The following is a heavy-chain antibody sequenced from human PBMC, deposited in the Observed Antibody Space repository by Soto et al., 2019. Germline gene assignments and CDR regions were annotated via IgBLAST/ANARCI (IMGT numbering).Heavy chain of an antibody. Sequence: QLQLQESGSGLVKPSQTLSLTCAVSGGSISSGGYSWSWIRQPPGKGLEWIGYIYHSGSTYYNPSLKSRVPIAVDQYTNQFDLKLSSVTAADTAVYYCARSRSSPYYHGMDVWGQGTTVTVSS. CDR1: GGSISSGGYS. CDR3: ARSRSSPYYHGMDV. J-gene: IGHJ6*02. D-gene: IGHD2-15*01. V-gene: IGHV4-30-2*01. CDR2: IYHSGST.